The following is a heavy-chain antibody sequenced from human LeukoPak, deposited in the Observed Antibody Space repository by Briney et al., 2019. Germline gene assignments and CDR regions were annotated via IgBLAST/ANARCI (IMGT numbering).Heavy chain of an antibody. D-gene: IGHD2-15*01. CDR2: IYYSGST. CDR1: GGSISSYY. CDR3: ARVYLCSGGSCYSPWFDL. J-gene: IGHJ5*02. Sequence: SETLSLTCTVSGGSISSYYWSWIRQPPGKGLERIGYIYYSGSTNYNPSLKSRVTVSVDTSKNQFSLKLSSVTAADTAVYYCARVYLCSGGSCYSPWFDLWGQGTLVTVSS. V-gene: IGHV4-59*01.